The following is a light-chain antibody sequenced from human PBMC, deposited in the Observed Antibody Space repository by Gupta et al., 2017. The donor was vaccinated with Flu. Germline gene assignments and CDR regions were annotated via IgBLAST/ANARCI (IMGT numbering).Light chain of an antibody. CDR1: SSNVEKNY. Sequence: QSLLTQPPSVSAAPGQRVTISCSGSSSNVEKNYVSWYQQLPGTAPNLLIYENRNRPSGISDRISASKSGTSATLDIIGLQTGDEADYYCGTWDNNLRSWVFGGGTKLTVL. CDR2: ENR. V-gene: IGLV1-51*02. J-gene: IGLJ3*02. CDR3: GTWDNNLRSWV.